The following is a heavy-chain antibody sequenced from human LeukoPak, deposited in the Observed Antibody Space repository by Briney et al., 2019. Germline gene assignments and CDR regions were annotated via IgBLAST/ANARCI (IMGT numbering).Heavy chain of an antibody. CDR1: GYTFTSYG. V-gene: IGHV1-18*01. J-gene: IGHJ6*03. Sequence: GASVKVSCKASGYTFTSYGISWVRQAPGQGLEWMGWISAYNGNTNYAQKLQGRVTMTTDTSTSTAYMELRSLRSDDTAVYYCARGVDSSSWYRGYYYYMDVWGKGTTVTISS. CDR3: ARGVDSSSWYRGYYYYMDV. CDR2: ISAYNGNT. D-gene: IGHD6-13*01.